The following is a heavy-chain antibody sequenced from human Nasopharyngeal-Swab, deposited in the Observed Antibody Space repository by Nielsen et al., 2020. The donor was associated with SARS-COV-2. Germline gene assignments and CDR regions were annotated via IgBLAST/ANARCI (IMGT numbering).Heavy chain of an antibody. CDR2: ISAYNGNT. J-gene: IGHJ4*02. Sequence: ASVKVSCKASGYTFTSYGISWERQDPGQGLEWMGWISAYNGNTNYAQKLQGRVTMTTDTSTSTAYMELRSLRSDDTAVYYCARVFPTGGLGYWGQGTLVTVSS. D-gene: IGHD7-27*01. CDR3: ARVFPTGGLGY. CDR1: GYTFTSYG. V-gene: IGHV1-18*01.